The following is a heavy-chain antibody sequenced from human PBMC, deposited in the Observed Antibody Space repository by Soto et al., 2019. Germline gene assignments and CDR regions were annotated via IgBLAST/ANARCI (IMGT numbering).Heavy chain of an antibody. Sequence: QLQESGPGLVKPSETLSLTCTVSGGSISSSSYYWGWIRQPPGKGLEWIGSIYYSGSTYYNPSLKSRVTISVDTSKNQFSLKLSSVTAADTAVYYCARYATTSFSVYYFDYWGQGTLVTVSS. CDR1: GGSISSSSYY. CDR3: ARYATTSFSVYYFDY. J-gene: IGHJ4*02. CDR2: IYYSGST. V-gene: IGHV4-39*01. D-gene: IGHD1-26*01.